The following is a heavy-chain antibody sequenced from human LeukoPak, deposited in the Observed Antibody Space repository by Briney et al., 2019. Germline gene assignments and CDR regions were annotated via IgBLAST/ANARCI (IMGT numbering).Heavy chain of an antibody. J-gene: IGHJ4*02. D-gene: IGHD3-10*01. CDR1: GYTFTSYY. CDR2: INPSGGST. Sequence: GASVKVSCKASGYTFTSYYMHWVRQAPGQGLEWMGIINPSGGSTSYAQKFQGRVTMTEDTSTDTAYMELSSLRSEDTAVYYCATALRVIIGYDYWGQGTLVTVSS. V-gene: IGHV1-46*01. CDR3: ATALRVIIGYDY.